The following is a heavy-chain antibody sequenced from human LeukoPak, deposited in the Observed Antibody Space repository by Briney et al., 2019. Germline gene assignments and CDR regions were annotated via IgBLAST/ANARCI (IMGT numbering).Heavy chain of an antibody. V-gene: IGHV1-2*02. D-gene: IGHD2-2*01. CDR3: ASQHCSSTSCYFGHYYYYMDV. J-gene: IGHJ6*03. CDR2: INPNSGGT. CDR1: GYTFTGYY. Sequence: GASVKVSCKASGYTFTGYYMHWVRQAPGQGLEWMGWINPNSGGTNYAQKFQGRVTMTRDTSISTAYMELSRLRSDDTAVYYCASQHCSSTSCYFGHYYYYMDVWGKGTTVTVSS.